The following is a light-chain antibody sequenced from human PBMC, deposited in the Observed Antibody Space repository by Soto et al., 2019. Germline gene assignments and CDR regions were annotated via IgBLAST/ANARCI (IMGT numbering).Light chain of an antibody. CDR3: QQRSDWPWT. CDR2: EAS. Sequence: EIVLTQSPGTLSLSPGERATLPCRASQSVSSSYLAWYQQKPGQAPRLLMYEASNRATGIPARFSGGGSGTDFTLTISSLEPEDFAVYYCQQRSDWPWTFGQGTKVDIK. J-gene: IGKJ1*01. V-gene: IGKV3D-20*02. CDR1: QSVSSSY.